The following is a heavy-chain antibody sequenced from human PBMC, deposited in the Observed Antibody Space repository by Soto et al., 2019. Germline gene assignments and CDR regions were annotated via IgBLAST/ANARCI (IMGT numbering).Heavy chain of an antibody. D-gene: IGHD6-6*01. CDR3: AKDSIRRSFSRSSTRARDAFDI. CDR1: GFTFEDYA. J-gene: IGHJ3*02. V-gene: IGHV3-9*01. CDR2: IRWDSRSV. Sequence: GGSLRLSCAVSGFTFEDYAMHWVRQAPGKGLEWVSGIRWDSRSVAYADSVKGRFTISRDNAENSLHLQMNSLRAEDTAVYYCAKDSIRRSFSRSSTRARDAFDIWGQGTMVTVSS.